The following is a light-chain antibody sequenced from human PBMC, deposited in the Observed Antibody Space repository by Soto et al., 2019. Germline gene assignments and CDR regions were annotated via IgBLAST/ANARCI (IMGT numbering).Light chain of an antibody. CDR2: WAS. V-gene: IGKV4-1*01. J-gene: IGKJ4*01. CDR1: QSVLYNSNNIHY. CDR3: QQYCATPLT. Sequence: DIVMTQSPDSLAVSLGARATINCKSSQSVLYNSNNIHYIAWYQQKSGQPPKLLFHWASVRQYGVPDRFIARVSGTEFTLTTTSLQAEDGAVYYGQQYCATPLTIVGGTNGDIK.